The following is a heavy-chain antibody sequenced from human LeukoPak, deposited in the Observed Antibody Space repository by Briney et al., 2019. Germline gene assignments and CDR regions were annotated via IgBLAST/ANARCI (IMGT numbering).Heavy chain of an antibody. D-gene: IGHD4-11*01. CDR2: IYYSGST. Sequence: KPSETLSLTCTVSGGSISSGDYYWSWIRQPPGKGLEWIGYIYYSGSTYYNPSLKSRVTISVDTSKNQFSLKLSSVTAADTAVYYCARYMTTVTTNGMDVWGQGTTVTVSS. CDR3: ARYMTTVTTNGMDV. J-gene: IGHJ6*02. V-gene: IGHV4-30-4*01. CDR1: GGSISSGDYY.